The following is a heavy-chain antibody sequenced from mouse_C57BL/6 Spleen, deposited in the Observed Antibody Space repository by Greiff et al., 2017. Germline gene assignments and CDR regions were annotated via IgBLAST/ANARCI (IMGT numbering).Heavy chain of an antibody. Sequence: EVKLQESGPGLVKPSQSLSLTCSVTGYSITSGYYWNWIRQFPGNKLEWMGYISYDGSNNYNPSLKNRISITRDTSKNQFFLKLNSVTTEDTATYYCARDAADSSGPTFAYWGQGTLVTVSA. J-gene: IGHJ3*01. CDR3: ARDAADSSGPTFAY. V-gene: IGHV3-6*01. CDR2: ISYDGSN. CDR1: GYSITSGYY. D-gene: IGHD3-2*02.